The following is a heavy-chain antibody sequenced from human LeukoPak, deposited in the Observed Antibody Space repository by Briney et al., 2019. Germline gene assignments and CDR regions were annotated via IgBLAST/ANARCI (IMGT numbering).Heavy chain of an antibody. CDR2: INPSDGST. J-gene: IGHJ6*02. D-gene: IGHD3-10*01. CDR3: ARDPPGTQYYYYGMDV. V-gene: IGHV1-46*01. Sequence: GASVKVSCKASGYTFTNYYMHWVRQAPGQGLEWMSIINPSDGSTNYAQKFQGRVTITADESTSTAYMELSSLRSEDTAVYYCARDPPGTQYYYYGMDVWGQGTTVTVSS. CDR1: GYTFTNYY.